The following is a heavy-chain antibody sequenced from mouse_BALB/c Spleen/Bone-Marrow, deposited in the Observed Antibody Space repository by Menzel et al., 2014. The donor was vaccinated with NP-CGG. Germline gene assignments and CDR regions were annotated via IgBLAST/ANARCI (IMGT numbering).Heavy chain of an antibody. Sequence: EVQRVESGGGLVPPGGSRKLFCAASGFTFSSFGMHWVRQAPEKGLEWVAYISSGSSTIFYADTVKGRFTISRDNPKNTLFLQMTSLRSEDTAIYYCTRGGNWEDFDYWGQGTTLTVSS. CDR2: ISSGSSTI. CDR3: TRGGNWEDFDY. CDR1: GFTFSSFG. J-gene: IGHJ2*01. V-gene: IGHV5-17*02. D-gene: IGHD4-1*01.